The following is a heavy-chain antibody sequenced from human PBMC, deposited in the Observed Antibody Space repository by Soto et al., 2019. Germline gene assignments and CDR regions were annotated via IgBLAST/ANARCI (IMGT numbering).Heavy chain of an antibody. V-gene: IGHV3-11*06. CDR3: ARAASGFLTDY. J-gene: IGHJ4*02. CDR1: GFIFSDYY. D-gene: IGHD3-9*01. CDR2: ISSSSSYR. Sequence: QVQLVESGGGLVQPGGSLRLSYAASGFIFSDYYMSWIRQAPGKGLEYVSYISSSSSYRNYADSVKGRFTISRDNAKNSLYLQMNSLRAEDTAVYYCARAASGFLTDYWGQGTLVTVSS.